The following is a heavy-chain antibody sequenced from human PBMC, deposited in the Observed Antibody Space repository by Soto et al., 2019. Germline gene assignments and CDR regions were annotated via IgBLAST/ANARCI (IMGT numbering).Heavy chain of an antibody. D-gene: IGHD3-10*01. J-gene: IGHJ4*02. CDR1: GFTFRSYA. V-gene: IGHV3-30*04. CDR3: ARSRSGAVADSFDF. Sequence: GGSLRLSCAASGFTFRSYAIHWVRQAPGKGLEWVAVISRDGTNKYYVDSVRGRFTISRDNSKDTVYLQMNSLRDEDSAMFYCARSRSGAVADSFDFWGQGTLVTVSS. CDR2: ISRDGTNK.